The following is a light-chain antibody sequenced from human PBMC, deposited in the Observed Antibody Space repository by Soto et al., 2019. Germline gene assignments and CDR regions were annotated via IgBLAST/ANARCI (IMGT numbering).Light chain of an antibody. CDR2: ATS. V-gene: IGKV3D-15*01. CDR1: QSVDSL. Sequence: EIVMTQSPATLSVSTGETATLSCKSSQSVDSLLAWYQQKPDQSPRLLIYATSTRAAGIPDRFSGSGSGTDFTLTISRLEPDDVAVYYCQQYDTSPPMYTFGQGTKVDIK. J-gene: IGKJ2*01. CDR3: QQYDTSPPMYT.